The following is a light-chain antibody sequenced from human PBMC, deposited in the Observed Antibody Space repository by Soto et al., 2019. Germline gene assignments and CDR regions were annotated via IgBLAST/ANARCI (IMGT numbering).Light chain of an antibody. V-gene: IGKV1-17*03. CDR2: AS. CDR1: QDIRDY. Sequence: DIQMTQFPSAMSASVGDRVTITCRASQDIRDYLAWFQHKPGNVPKRLIYASTLQSGVPSRFSGSGSGTEFTLTITGLQPEDFATYYCLHYHSYPRTCGRGTKVEIK. CDR3: LHYHSYPRT. J-gene: IGKJ1*01.